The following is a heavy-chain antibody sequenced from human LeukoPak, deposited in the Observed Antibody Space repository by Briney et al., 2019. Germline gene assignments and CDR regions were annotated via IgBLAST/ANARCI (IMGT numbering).Heavy chain of an antibody. J-gene: IGHJ4*02. CDR2: ISSASTYM. Sequence: GGSLRLSCAASGFTFSSYHMNWVRQAPGKGLEWVSSISSASTYMYYADSLKGRFTISRDNAKNSLYLQLNSLRAEDTAVYYCARIYDFWSGYLDYWGQGTQVTVSS. V-gene: IGHV3-21*01. CDR1: GFTFSSYH. CDR3: ARIYDFWSGYLDY. D-gene: IGHD3-3*01.